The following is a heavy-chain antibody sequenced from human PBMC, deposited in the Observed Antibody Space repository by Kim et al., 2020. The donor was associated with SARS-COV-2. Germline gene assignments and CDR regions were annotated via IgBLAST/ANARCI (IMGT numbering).Heavy chain of an antibody. J-gene: IGHJ3*02. CDR1: GYTFTSYG. CDR2: ISAYNGNT. CDR3: ARLYCSSTSCYLFAFDI. V-gene: IGHV1-18*01. D-gene: IGHD2-2*01. Sequence: ASVKVSCKASGYTFTSYGISWVRQAPGQGLEWMGWISAYNGNTNYAQKLQGRVTMTTDTSTSTAYMELRSLRSDDTAVYYCARLYCSSTSCYLFAFDIWGQGTMVTVSS.